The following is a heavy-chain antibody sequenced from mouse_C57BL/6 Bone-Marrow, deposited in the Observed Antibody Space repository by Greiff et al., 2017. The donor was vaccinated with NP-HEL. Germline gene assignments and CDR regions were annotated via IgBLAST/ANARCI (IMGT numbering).Heavy chain of an antibody. D-gene: IGHD1-1*01. J-gene: IGHJ3*01. CDR3: VYYYGSSLDWFAY. Sequence: VHLVESGPGLVAPSQSLSITCTVSGFSLTSYGVDWVRQPPGKGLEWLGVIWGGGSTNYNSALMSRLSISKDNSKSQVFLKMNSLQTDDTAMYYCVYYYGSSLDWFAYWGQGTLVTVSA. CDR2: IWGGGST. V-gene: IGHV2-9*01. CDR1: GFSLTSYG.